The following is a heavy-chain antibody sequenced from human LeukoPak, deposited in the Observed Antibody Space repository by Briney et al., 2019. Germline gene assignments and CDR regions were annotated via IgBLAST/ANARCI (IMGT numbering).Heavy chain of an antibody. D-gene: IGHD1-26*01. Sequence: SQTLSLTCTVSGGSISSGDYYWSWIRQPAGKGLEWIGRIYTSGSTNYNPSLKSRVTMSVDTSTNQFSLNLSSVTAADTAVYYCARSTTNFDYWGQGTLVTVSS. CDR3: ARSTTNFDY. CDR1: GGSISSGDYY. CDR2: IYTSGST. J-gene: IGHJ4*02. V-gene: IGHV4-61*02.